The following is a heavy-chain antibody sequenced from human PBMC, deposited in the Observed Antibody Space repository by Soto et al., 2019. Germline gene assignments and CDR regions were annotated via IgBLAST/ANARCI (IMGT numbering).Heavy chain of an antibody. CDR2: MNPNSGNT. CDR3: ARGPGSGFGTTPNDY. J-gene: IGHJ4*02. CDR1: GYTFTSYD. Sequence: ASVKVSCKASGYTFTSYDINWVRQASGQGLEWVGWMNPNSGNTGYAQKFQGRVTMTRNTSISTAYMELSSLRSEDTAVYYCARGPGSGFGTTPNDYWGQGTLVTVSS. V-gene: IGHV1-8*01. D-gene: IGHD3-10*01.